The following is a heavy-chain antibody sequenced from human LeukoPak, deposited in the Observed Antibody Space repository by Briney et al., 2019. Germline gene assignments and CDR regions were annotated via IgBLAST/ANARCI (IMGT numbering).Heavy chain of an antibody. CDR3: AKDGAFWRH. CDR1: GGSISSSY. Sequence: PSETLSLTCTVYGGSISSSYGTWIRQPPGKGLEWIGYIFYSGGTNYNPSLKSRVTISVDTSRNQFSLKLSSVTAADTAVYYCAKDGAFWRHWGQGTLVTVSA. V-gene: IGHV4-59*01. CDR2: IFYSGGT. D-gene: IGHD4/OR15-4a*01. J-gene: IGHJ4*02.